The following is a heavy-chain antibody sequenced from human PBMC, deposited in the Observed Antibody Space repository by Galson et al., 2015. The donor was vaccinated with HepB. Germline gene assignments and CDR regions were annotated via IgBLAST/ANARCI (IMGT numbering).Heavy chain of an antibody. D-gene: IGHD3-10*01. J-gene: IGHJ4*02. Sequence: SVKVSCKASGGTFSSYAISWVRQAPGQGLEWMGGIIPIFGTANYAQKFQGRVTITADESTSTAYMELSSLRSEDTAVYYCARAPEVGLMVRGVIIPEYYFDYWGQGTLVTVSS. CDR3: ARAPEVGLMVRGVIIPEYYFDY. V-gene: IGHV1-69*13. CDR1: GGTFSSYA. CDR2: IIPIFGTA.